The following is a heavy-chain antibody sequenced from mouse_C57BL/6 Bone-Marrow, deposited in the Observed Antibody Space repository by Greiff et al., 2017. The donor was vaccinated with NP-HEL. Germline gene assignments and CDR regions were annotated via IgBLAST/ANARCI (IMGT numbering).Heavy chain of an antibody. Sequence: QVQLQQPGAELVKPGASVKLSCKASGYTFTSYWMQWVKQRPGQGLEWIGEIDPSDSYTNYLQKFNGKATLTVDTSSSTDYMQLSSLTSEDSAVYYCARSSTVVEGVDYWGQGTSVTVSS. V-gene: IGHV1-50*01. CDR3: ARSSTVVEGVDY. CDR2: IDPSDSYT. D-gene: IGHD1-1*01. J-gene: IGHJ4*01. CDR1: GYTFTSYW.